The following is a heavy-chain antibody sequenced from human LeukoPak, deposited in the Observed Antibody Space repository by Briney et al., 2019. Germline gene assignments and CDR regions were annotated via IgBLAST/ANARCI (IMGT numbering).Heavy chain of an antibody. CDR3: ARGLPKAVFGVVIED. Sequence: NFQGRVTMTRDTSISTAYMELSSLRSEDTAVYYCARGLPKAVFGVVIEDWGQGTLVTVSS. D-gene: IGHD3-3*01. V-gene: IGHV1-8*01. J-gene: IGHJ4*02.